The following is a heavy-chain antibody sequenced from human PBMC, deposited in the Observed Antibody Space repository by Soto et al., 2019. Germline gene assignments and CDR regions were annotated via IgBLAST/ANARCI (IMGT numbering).Heavy chain of an antibody. CDR3: ATEMGATQGPFDN. V-gene: IGHV3-23*01. D-gene: IGHD1-26*01. CDR1: GFSFTAYI. Sequence: EVHLLESGGDLVQPGGSLRLSCAASGFSFTAYIMSWFRQAPGQGLEWVSAISVSGDKTYYADSVKGRFTISRDDAKNTLYLQMNSLRVEDTAVYYCATEMGATQGPFDNWGQGTLVTVSS. CDR2: ISVSGDKT. J-gene: IGHJ4*02.